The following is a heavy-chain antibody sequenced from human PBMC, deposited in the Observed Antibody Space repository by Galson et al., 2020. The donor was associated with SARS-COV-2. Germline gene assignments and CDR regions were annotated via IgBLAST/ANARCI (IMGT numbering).Heavy chain of an antibody. CDR2: INPNSGGT. D-gene: IGHD2-15*01. J-gene: IGHJ6*02. CDR3: ARERGGGYCSGGSCYNGMDV. Sequence: ASVKVSCKASGYTFTGYYMHWVRQAPGQGLEWMGWINPNSGGTNYAQKFQGRVTMTRDTSISTAYMELSRLRSDDTAVYYCARERGGGYCSGGSCYNGMDVWGQGTTVTVSS. CDR1: GYTFTGYY. V-gene: IGHV1-2*02.